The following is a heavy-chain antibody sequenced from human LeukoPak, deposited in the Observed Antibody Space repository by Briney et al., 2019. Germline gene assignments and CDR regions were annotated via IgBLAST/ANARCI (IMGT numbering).Heavy chain of an antibody. V-gene: IGHV1-2*02. J-gene: IGHJ5*02. CDR1: GYTFTSYD. CDR2: IKPDSGDT. Sequence: ASVKVSCKASGYTFTSYDINWVRQATGQGLEWMGLIKPDSGDTNYAQNFRGRVTMTRDTSITTAYMELNRLTSDDTAVYYCVRDRPHNWFDPWGQGTLVTVSS. CDR3: VRDRPHNWFDP.